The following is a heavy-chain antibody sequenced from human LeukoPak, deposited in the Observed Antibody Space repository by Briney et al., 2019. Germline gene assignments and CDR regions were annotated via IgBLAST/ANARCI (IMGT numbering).Heavy chain of an antibody. Sequence: GGSLRLSCAASGFTFSDYYMSWVRQAPGKGLEWVSAISGSGGSTYYADSVKGRFTISRDNSKNTLYLQMNSLRAEDTAVYYCASDLGPANFDYWGQGTLVTVSS. J-gene: IGHJ4*02. V-gene: IGHV3-23*01. CDR2: ISGSGGST. CDR3: ASDLGPANFDY. CDR1: GFTFSDYY. D-gene: IGHD7-27*01.